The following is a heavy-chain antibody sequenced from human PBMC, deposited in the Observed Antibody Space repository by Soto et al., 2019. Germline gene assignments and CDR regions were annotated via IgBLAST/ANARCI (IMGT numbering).Heavy chain of an antibody. CDR1: GDSVSSNSAT. J-gene: IGHJ4*02. CDR3: VRDRFADSTFDY. D-gene: IGHD2-15*01. V-gene: IGHV6-1*01. CDR2: TYYRSKWYT. Sequence: SQTLSLTCAISGDSVSSNSATWHWIRQSPSRGLEWLGRTYYRSKWYTDYAVSVRGRITISPDTSRNQFSLQLNSVTPEDTAVYYCVRDRFADSTFDYWGQGTLVTVSS.